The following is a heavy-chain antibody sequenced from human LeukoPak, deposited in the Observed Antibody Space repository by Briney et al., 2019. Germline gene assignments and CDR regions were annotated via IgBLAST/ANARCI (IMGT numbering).Heavy chain of an antibody. J-gene: IGHJ4*02. CDR1: GGSLRGAY. CDR3: ARGPVRLARPYDY. CDR2: INHTGST. V-gene: IGHV4-34*01. Sequence: SETLSLPCTVQGGSLRGAYWTWMRQPPAKGLEWIGEINHTGSTNYTPSFKSRVTMSADTPTNQFSLNLTSVTAADTALYYCARGPVRLARPYDYWGQGTLVTVSS. D-gene: IGHD3-9*01.